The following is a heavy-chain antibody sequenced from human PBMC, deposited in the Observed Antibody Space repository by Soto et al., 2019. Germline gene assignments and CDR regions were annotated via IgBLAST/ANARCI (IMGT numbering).Heavy chain of an antibody. CDR1: GGSISSYY. J-gene: IGHJ5*02. V-gene: IGHV4-59*01. CDR2: IYYSGST. CDR3: ALARYYYGSSGTTRGDWFDP. D-gene: IGHD3-22*01. Sequence: QVQLQESGPGLVKPSETLSLTCTVSGGSISSYYWSWIRQPPGKGLEWIGYIYYSGSTNYNPSLTSRCTISRDTSKTLSSEKLMSMQSESTTAYYWALARYYYGSSGTTRGDWFDPWGQGTLVTVSS.